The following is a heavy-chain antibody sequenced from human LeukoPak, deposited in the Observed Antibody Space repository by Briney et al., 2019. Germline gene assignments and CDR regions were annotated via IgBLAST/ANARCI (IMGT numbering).Heavy chain of an antibody. CDR1: GFIFSSYS. J-gene: IGHJ4*02. CDR3: ARGAEPVGFDY. D-gene: IGHD1-26*01. Sequence: PGGSLRLSCAASGFIFSSYSMNWVRQAPGKGLEWVSSISSSSSYIYYADSVKGRFTISRDNAKNSLSLQMNSLRAEDTAVYYCARGAEPVGFDYWGQGTLVTVSS. CDR2: ISSSSSYI. V-gene: IGHV3-21*01.